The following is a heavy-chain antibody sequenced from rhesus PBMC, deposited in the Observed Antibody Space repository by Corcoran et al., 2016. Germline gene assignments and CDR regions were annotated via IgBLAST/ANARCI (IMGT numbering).Heavy chain of an antibody. Sequence: QVQLQQWGEGLVKPSETLSLTCAVYGGSISGYYYWSWIRQPPGKGLEWIGYIHGNSASTNYNPSLKKRVTISKDTSKNQFSLKLSSVTAADTAVYYCAKDNYGYDYWGQGVLVTVSS. CDR3: AKDNYGYDY. D-gene: IGHD4-17*01. CDR2: IHGNSAST. J-gene: IGHJ4*01. CDR1: GGSISGYYY. V-gene: IGHV4-73*01.